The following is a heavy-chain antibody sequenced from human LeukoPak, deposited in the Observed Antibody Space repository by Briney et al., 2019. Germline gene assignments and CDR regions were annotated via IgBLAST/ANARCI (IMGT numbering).Heavy chain of an antibody. D-gene: IGHD3-22*01. CDR3: ANLHYYYDSSGYPFDY. V-gene: IGHV3-30*02. J-gene: IGHJ4*02. Sequence: PGRTLRLSCAASGFTFSSYGIHWVRQAQPPGLERVSFIRNDGSKKSYADSANGRFTISRDNSKTTLYLQMNSLRAEDTAVYYCANLHYYYDSSGYPFDYWGQGTLVTVSS. CDR2: IRNDGSKK. CDR1: GFTFSSYG.